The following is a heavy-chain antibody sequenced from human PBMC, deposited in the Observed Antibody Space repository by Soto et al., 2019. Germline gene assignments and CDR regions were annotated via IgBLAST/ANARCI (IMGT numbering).Heavy chain of an antibody. Sequence: SETLSLTCALSGGSISSGKWWSWVRQPPGKGLEWIGEIYHSGSTNYNPSLKSRVTISVEKSKTQFSLKLSSVPAADTAVYYCARVPLGFLEWRPTAFDIWGKGKMVTVSS. J-gene: IGHJ3*02. D-gene: IGHD3-3*02. CDR2: IYHSGST. CDR1: GGSISSGKW. CDR3: ARVPLGFLEWRPTAFDI. V-gene: IGHV4-4*02.